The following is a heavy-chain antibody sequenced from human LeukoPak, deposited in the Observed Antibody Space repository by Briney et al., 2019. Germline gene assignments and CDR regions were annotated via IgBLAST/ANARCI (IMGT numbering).Heavy chain of an antibody. CDR3: AKDVIGKVAGSSNYYYYYGMDV. Sequence: GRSLRLSCAASGFTFSSYAMSWVRQAPGKGLEWVSAISGSGGSTYYADSVKGRFTISRDNSKNTLYLQMNSLRAEDTAVYYCAKDVIGKVAGSSNYYYYYGMDVWGQGTTVTVSS. D-gene: IGHD6-19*01. J-gene: IGHJ6*02. CDR1: GFTFSSYA. V-gene: IGHV3-23*01. CDR2: ISGSGGST.